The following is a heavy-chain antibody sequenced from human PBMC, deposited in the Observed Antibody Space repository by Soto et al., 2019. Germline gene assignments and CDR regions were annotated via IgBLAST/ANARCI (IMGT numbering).Heavy chain of an antibody. J-gene: IGHJ5*02. CDR3: ARAAGRFGNLSCSAP. CDR1: GYTFTSYN. D-gene: IGHD3-16*01. Sequence: QVQLVQSGAEVKKPGASVKVSCKASGYTFTSYNMHWVRQAPGQGLEWVGMINPLGFSTTYAQKSGGKVTMTGAPPTSPAYMERTTLSSDDTAVYFCARAAGRFGNLSCSAPGGKGPLVTVSP. CDR2: INPLGFST. V-gene: IGHV1-46*01.